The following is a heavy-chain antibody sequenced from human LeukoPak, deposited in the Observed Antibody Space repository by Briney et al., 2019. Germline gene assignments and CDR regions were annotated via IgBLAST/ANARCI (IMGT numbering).Heavy chain of an antibody. D-gene: IGHD6-13*01. J-gene: IGHJ4*02. CDR2: IYYSGST. CDR3: ARDSGYSGSWSFDH. V-gene: IGHV4-39*07. Sequence: SETLSLTCSVSGGSISNSDYYWGWIRQPPGKGLEWIGNIYYSGSTYYNPSLKSRVTISVDTSNNQFSLKLSSVTAADTAVYYCARDSGYSGSWSFDHWGQGILVTVSS. CDR1: GGSISNSDYY.